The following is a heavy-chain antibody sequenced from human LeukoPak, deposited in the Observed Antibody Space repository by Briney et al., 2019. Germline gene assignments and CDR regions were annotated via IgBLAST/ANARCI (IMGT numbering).Heavy chain of an antibody. CDR2: IRSKAYAGTT. D-gene: IGHD2-21*02. Sequence: PGGSLRLSCTASGSTFGDYAMSWVRQAPGKGLEWVGFIRSKAYAGTTEYAASVKGRFTISRDDSKSIAYLQMNSLKTEDTAVYYCTRDQYCGGDCYAFDYWGQGTLVTVSS. V-gene: IGHV3-49*04. CDR1: GSTFGDYA. CDR3: TRDQYCGGDCYAFDY. J-gene: IGHJ4*02.